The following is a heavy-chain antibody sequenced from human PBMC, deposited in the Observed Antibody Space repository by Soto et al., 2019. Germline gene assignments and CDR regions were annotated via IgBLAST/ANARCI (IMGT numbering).Heavy chain of an antibody. Sequence: ASETLSLTLTVSGGSISSYYWSWIRQPPGKGLEWIGYIYYSGSTNYNPSLKSRVTISVDTSKNQFSLKLSSVTAADTAVYYCARVSACSGGSCYSSPPAGSYYYYGMDVWGQGTTVTVSS. D-gene: IGHD2-15*01. V-gene: IGHV4-59*01. CDR2: IYYSGST. CDR1: GGSISSYY. J-gene: IGHJ6*02. CDR3: ARVSACSGGSCYSSPPAGSYYYYGMDV.